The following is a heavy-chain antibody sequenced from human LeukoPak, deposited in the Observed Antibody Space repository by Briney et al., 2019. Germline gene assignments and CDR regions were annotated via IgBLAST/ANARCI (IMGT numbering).Heavy chain of an antibody. CDR3: ARSVGYDYGDYRD. D-gene: IGHD4-17*01. CDR2: ISHSGST. Sequence: RSSETLPLTCTVSGGSVSSGNYYWSWIRQPPGKALEYIGDISHSGSTNYNPSLKSGVTISVDTSKNQFSVRLKSVTAADTAVYYCARSVGYDYGDYRDWGQGTLVTVSS. CDR1: GGSVSSGNYY. J-gene: IGHJ4*02. V-gene: IGHV4-61*01.